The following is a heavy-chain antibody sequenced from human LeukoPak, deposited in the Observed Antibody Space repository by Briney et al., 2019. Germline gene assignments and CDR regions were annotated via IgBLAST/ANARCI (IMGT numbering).Heavy chain of an antibody. CDR1: GGSFSGYY. D-gene: IGHD3-10*01. CDR2: INHSGST. V-gene: IGHV4-34*01. J-gene: IGHJ4*02. CDR3: ARQNYYGSGSYFDY. Sequence: SETLSLTCAVYGGSFSGYYWGWIRQPPGKGLEWIGEINHSGSTNYNPSLKSRVTISVDTSKNQFSLKLSSVTAADTAVYYCARQNYYGSGSYFDYWGQGTLVTVSS.